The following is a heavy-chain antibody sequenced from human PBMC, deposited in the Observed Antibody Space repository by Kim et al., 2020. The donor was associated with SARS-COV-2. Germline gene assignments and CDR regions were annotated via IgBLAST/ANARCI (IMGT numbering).Heavy chain of an antibody. D-gene: IGHD6-19*01. V-gene: IGHV4-4*02. CDR3: ARDLGIAVAGTGIDY. J-gene: IGHJ4*02. Sequence: SETLSLTCAVSGGSISSSNWWSWVRQPPGKGLEWIGEIYHSGSTNYNPSLKSRVTISVDKPKNQFSLKLSSVTAADTAVYYCARDLGIAVAGTGIDYWGQGTLVTVSS. CDR1: GGSISSSNW. CDR2: IYHSGST.